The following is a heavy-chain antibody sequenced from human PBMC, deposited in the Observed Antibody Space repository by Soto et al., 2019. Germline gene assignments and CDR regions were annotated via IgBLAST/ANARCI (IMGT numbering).Heavy chain of an antibody. J-gene: IGHJ5*02. Sequence: ASVKVSCKASGYTFTSYAMHWVRQAPGQRLEWMGWINAGNGNTKYSQKFQGRVTITRDTSASTAYMELSSLRSEDTAVYYCARDRLRGYDRSVFYSWGQGSMVTVSS. CDR3: ARDRLRGYDRSVFYS. V-gene: IGHV1-3*01. CDR1: GYTFTSYA. CDR2: INAGNGNT. D-gene: IGHD3-22*01.